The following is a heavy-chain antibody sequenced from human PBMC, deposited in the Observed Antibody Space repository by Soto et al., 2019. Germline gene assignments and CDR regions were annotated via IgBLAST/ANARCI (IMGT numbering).Heavy chain of an antibody. V-gene: IGHV3-23*01. CDR1: GFIFSNYG. J-gene: IGHJ4*02. Sequence: EDQLLESGGGLVQPGGSLRLSCTASGFIFSNYGMSWVRQAPGKGLEWVAHITGSAGRTYYADSVKGRFTISRDNSKNTLYLQMNTLRAEDTAVYYCAKVEWVAVPAAFDYWGQGTLVTVSS. CDR3: AKVEWVAVPAAFDY. CDR2: ITGSAGRT. D-gene: IGHD2-8*01.